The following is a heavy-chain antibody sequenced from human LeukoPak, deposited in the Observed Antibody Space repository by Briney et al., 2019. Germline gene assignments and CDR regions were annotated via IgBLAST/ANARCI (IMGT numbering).Heavy chain of an antibody. CDR1: GGSISSSSYY. Sequence: SETLSLACSVSGGSISSSSYYWGWIRPPPGKGLEGIGRIYYSGSTYYNPSLKSRVTISVDTSKNQFSLKLSSVTAADTAVYYCASFRITMIVVVRDWFDPWGQGTLVTVSS. CDR2: IYYSGST. V-gene: IGHV4-39*07. CDR3: ASFRITMIVVVRDWFDP. D-gene: IGHD3-22*01. J-gene: IGHJ5*02.